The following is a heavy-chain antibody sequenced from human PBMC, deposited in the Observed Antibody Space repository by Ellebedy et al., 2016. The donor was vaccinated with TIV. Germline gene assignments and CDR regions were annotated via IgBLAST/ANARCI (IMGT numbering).Heavy chain of an antibody. V-gene: IGHV4-34*01. J-gene: IGHJ5*02. Sequence: SETLSLXXAVYGGSFNDYYWSWIRQPPGKGLEWIGEINHSGSTNYNPSLKSRVTISVDTSKNQFSLKLSSVTAADTAVYYCARGSPLGQNWFDPWGQGTLVTVSS. CDR2: INHSGST. D-gene: IGHD3-16*01. CDR3: ARGSPLGQNWFDP. CDR1: GGSFNDYY.